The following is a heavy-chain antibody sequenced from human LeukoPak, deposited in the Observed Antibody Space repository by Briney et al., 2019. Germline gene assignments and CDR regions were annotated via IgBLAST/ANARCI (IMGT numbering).Heavy chain of an antibody. Sequence: PGGSLRLPCAASGFTFSIYWMSWVRQAPGKGLEWVANIKQDGSEKYYVDSVKGRFTISRDNAKNSPYLQMNSLRAEDTAVYYCASVPYDSSGYLVTFDYWGQGTLVTVSS. D-gene: IGHD3-22*01. J-gene: IGHJ4*02. CDR3: ASVPYDSSGYLVTFDY. CDR1: GFTFSIYW. CDR2: IKQDGSEK. V-gene: IGHV3-7*01.